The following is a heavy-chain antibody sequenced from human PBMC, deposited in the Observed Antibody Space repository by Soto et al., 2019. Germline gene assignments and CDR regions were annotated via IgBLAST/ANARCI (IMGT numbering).Heavy chain of an antibody. J-gene: IGHJ6*02. D-gene: IGHD6-13*01. CDR2: IIPIFGTS. CDR3: ARGGFSIAAAGPRMDV. CDR1: GGTFSSYA. V-gene: IGHV1-69*13. Sequence: EASVKVSCKASGGTFSSYAISWVLQAPGQGLEWMGGIIPIFGTSNYAEKFQGRVTITADESTSTAYMELSSLRSEDTSVYYCARGGFSIAAAGPRMDVWGQGTTVTVSS.